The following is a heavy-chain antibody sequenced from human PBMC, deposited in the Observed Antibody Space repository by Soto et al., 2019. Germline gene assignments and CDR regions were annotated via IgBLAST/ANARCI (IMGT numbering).Heavy chain of an antibody. CDR1: GGSFSGYC. V-gene: IGHV4-34*01. Sequence: PSETLSLTCAVYGGSFSGYCWSWIRQPPGKGLEWMGEINHSGSTNYNPSLKSRVTISVDTYKNQLSLKLSSVTAADTAVYYCARGQVYYDFWSGYYGSYYGMDVWRQGTTVT. CDR3: ARGQVYYDFWSGYYGSYYGMDV. CDR2: INHSGST. D-gene: IGHD3-3*01. J-gene: IGHJ6*02.